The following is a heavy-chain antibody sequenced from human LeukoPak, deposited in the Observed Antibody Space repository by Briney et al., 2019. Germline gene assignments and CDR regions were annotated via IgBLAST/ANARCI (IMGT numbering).Heavy chain of an antibody. J-gene: IGHJ6*03. Sequence: SETLSLTCTISGGSVSDYYWSWIRQSPGKGLEWIGYIYHTGSTSYSPSLKSRVTISADTSQNQFSLKVTSVTAADTAVYYCARVKDPGGYYYYYYMDVWGKGTTVTVSS. CDR1: GGSVSDYY. V-gene: IGHV4-59*02. CDR3: ARVKDPGGYYYYYYMDV. CDR2: IYHTGST. D-gene: IGHD3-16*01.